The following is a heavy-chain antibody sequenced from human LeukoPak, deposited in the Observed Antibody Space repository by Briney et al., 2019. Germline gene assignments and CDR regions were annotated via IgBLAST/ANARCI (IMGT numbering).Heavy chain of an antibody. V-gene: IGHV3-30*18. CDR1: GFTFSSYG. D-gene: IGHD4-17*01. Sequence: GGSLRLSCAASGFTFSSYGMHWVRQAPGKGLEWVAVISYDGSNKYYADSVKGRFTICRDNSKNTLYLQMNSLRAEDTAVYYCAKGGDYGDSYGMDVWGQGTTVTVSS. CDR3: AKGGDYGDSYGMDV. J-gene: IGHJ6*02. CDR2: ISYDGSNK.